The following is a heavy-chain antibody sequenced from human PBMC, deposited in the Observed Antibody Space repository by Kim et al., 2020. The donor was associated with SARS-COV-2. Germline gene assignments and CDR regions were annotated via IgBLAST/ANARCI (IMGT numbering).Heavy chain of an antibody. D-gene: IGHD3-3*01. CDR1: GYTFTGYY. CDR2: INPNSGGT. J-gene: IGHJ3*02. Sequence: ASVKVSCKASGYTFTGYYMHWVRQAPGQGLEWMGWINPNSGGTNYAQKFQGRVTMTRDTSISTAYMELSRLRSDDTAVYYCARGFFGRGPEGDAFDIWGQGTMVTVSS. V-gene: IGHV1-2*02. CDR3: ARGFFGRGPEGDAFDI.